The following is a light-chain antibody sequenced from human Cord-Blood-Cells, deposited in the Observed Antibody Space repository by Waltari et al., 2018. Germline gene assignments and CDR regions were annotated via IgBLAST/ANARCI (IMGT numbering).Light chain of an antibody. CDR1: QSISSY. Sequence: IQMNQFPSSLSASVGDRVPINCRASQSISSYLNWDQQKPGKAPKLLIYAASSLQSGVPSRFSGSGSGTDFTLTISSLQPEDFATYYCQQSYSTPFTFGPGTKVDIK. J-gene: IGKJ3*01. CDR2: AAS. V-gene: IGKV1-39*01. CDR3: QQSYSTPFT.